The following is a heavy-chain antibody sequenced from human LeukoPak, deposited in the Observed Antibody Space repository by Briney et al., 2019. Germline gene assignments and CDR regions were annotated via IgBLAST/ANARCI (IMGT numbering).Heavy chain of an antibody. Sequence: PSETLSLTCTVSGYSISSGYYWGWIRQPPGKGLEWIGSIYHSGSTYYNPSLKSRVTISVDTSKNQFSLKLSSVTAADTAVYYCARRERDSSSWYGAFDIWGQGTMVTVSS. J-gene: IGHJ3*02. D-gene: IGHD6-13*01. V-gene: IGHV4-38-2*02. CDR1: GYSISSGYY. CDR2: IYHSGST. CDR3: ARRERDSSSWYGAFDI.